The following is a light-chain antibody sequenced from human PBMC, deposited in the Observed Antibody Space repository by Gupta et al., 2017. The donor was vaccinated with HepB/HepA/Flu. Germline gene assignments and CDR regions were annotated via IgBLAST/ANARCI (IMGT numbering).Light chain of an antibody. V-gene: IGKV1-6*01. CDR1: QGIRDD. CDR3: LQKYNYPWT. J-gene: IGKJ1*01. CDR2: AAS. Sequence: AIKMTLSPSSLSASLGDIDNITCRASQGIRDDFHWYQQRPGRAPKLLIFAASRLQSGVPSGVSGSESGTYFTVTIINRQPEDFATYYSLQKYNYPWTFGQGTKVEI.